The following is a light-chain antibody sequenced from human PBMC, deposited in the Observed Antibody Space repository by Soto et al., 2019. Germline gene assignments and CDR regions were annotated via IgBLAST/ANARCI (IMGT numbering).Light chain of an antibody. CDR2: DAS. CDR3: QQYNSDSRT. V-gene: IGKV1-5*01. Sequence: DIQITQSPSTLSASVGDRVTIPFRASQSISSWLAWYQQKPGKAPKLLIYDASSLESGVPSRFSGSGSGTEFTLTISSLQPDDFATYYCQQYNSDSRTFGQGTKVDIK. J-gene: IGKJ1*01. CDR1: QSISSW.